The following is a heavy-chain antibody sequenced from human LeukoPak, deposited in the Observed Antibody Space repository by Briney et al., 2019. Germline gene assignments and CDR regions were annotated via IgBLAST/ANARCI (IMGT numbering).Heavy chain of an antibody. CDR1: GFTFSSYG. Sequence: HPGGSLRLSCAASGFTFSSYGMHWVRQAPGKGLEWVAFIRYDGSNKYYADSVKGRFTISRDNSKNTLYLQMNSLRAEDTAVYYCARDYYDSSGYRPNLGYWGQGTLVTVSS. CDR3: ARDYYDSSGYRPNLGY. J-gene: IGHJ4*02. V-gene: IGHV3-30*02. D-gene: IGHD3-22*01. CDR2: IRYDGSNK.